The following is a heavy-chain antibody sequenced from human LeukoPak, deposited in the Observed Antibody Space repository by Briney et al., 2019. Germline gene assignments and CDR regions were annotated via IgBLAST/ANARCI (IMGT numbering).Heavy chain of an antibody. Sequence: GGSLRLSCAASGFTFSTCHIHWVRQAPGKGLEWVAPIWYDGSKTYYADSVKGRFTVSRDNSKNTLYPQMNSLRAEDTAVYYCAKDSNDYGDYNYFDFWGQGTLVTVSS. CDR2: IWYDGSKT. J-gene: IGHJ4*02. D-gene: IGHD4-17*01. CDR3: AKDSNDYGDYNYFDF. V-gene: IGHV3-33*06. CDR1: GFTFSTCH.